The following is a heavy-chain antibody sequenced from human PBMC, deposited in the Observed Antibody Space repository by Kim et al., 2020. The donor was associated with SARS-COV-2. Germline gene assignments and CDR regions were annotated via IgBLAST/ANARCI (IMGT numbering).Heavy chain of an antibody. CDR2: INPSGGST. D-gene: IGHD3-10*01. J-gene: IGHJ6*02. Sequence: ASVKVSCKASGYTFTSYYMHWVRQAPGQGLEWMGIINPSGGSTSYAQKFQGRVTMTRDTSTSTVYMELSSLRSKDTAVYYCARAQVGITMVRGVMGYYYYGMDVWGQGTTVTVSS. V-gene: IGHV1-46*01. CDR3: ARAQVGITMVRGVMGYYYYGMDV. CDR1: GYTFTSYY.